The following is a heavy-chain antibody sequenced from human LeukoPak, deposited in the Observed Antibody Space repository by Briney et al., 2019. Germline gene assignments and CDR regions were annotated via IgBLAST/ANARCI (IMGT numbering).Heavy chain of an antibody. V-gene: IGHV3-23*01. D-gene: IGHD2-2*01. CDR1: GFTFSSYA. Sequence: GGTLRLSCAASGFTFSSYAMSWVRQAPGKGLEWVSAISGSGGSTYYADSVKGRFTISRDNSKNTLYLQMNSLRAEDTAVYYCAKGGARTYCSSTSCYARYYYYYMDVWGKGTTVTVSS. J-gene: IGHJ6*03. CDR2: ISGSGGST. CDR3: AKGGARTYCSSTSCYARYYYYYMDV.